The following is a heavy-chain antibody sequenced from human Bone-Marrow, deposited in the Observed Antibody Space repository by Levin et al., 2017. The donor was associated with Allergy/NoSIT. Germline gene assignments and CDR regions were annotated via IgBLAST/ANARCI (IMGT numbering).Heavy chain of an antibody. J-gene: IGHJ5*02. CDR1: GGSISSDGHS. Sequence: SCTVSGGSISSDGHSWNWIRQPPGKGLEWIGYIFYTGKTYYNPSLMSRFALSLDRSKDQFSLTLSSVTAADTAVYYCARAIASRTYFDLWGQGALVTVSS. CDR3: ARAIASRTYFDL. D-gene: IGHD6-6*01. V-gene: IGHV4-30-2*01. CDR2: IFYTGKT.